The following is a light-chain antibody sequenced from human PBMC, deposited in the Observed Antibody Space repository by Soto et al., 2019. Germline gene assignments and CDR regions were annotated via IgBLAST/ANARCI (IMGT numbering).Light chain of an antibody. CDR1: QSVSSNY. J-gene: IGKJ2*01. CDR3: QQYGSSPPYT. V-gene: IGKV3-20*01. Sequence: EIVLTQSPGTLSLSPGERATLSCRPSQSVSSNYLAWYQQKLGQAPRLLIYGASSRATDIPDRFSGSGSGTDFTLTISRLEPEDFAVYYCQQYGSSPPYTFGQGTKLEIK. CDR2: GAS.